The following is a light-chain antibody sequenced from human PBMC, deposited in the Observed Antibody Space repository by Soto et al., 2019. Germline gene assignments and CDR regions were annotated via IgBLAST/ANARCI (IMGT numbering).Light chain of an antibody. CDR2: EVT. Sequence: QSALTQPASVSGSPGQSITISCTGTSSDVGGYNYVSWYQQHPGKAPKLMIYEVTNRPSGVSNRFSGSKSGNMASLTISGLQAEDEADYYCSSYTSSSTPVFGGGTKLTVL. CDR3: SSYTSSSTPV. CDR1: SSDVGGYNY. V-gene: IGLV2-14*01. J-gene: IGLJ3*02.